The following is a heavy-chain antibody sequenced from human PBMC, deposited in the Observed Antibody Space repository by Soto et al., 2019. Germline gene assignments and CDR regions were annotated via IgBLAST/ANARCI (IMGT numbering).Heavy chain of an antibody. J-gene: IGHJ4*02. Sequence: QVKLVQSGAEVKKPGSSVKVSCKASGGTFGNSAISWVRQDPGQGLEWMGGIIPVFGTVNYAQKFEGRVTITADESTSTVFMEMRRLTSEDTAVYYCAKVMAAAGYDSWGQGTLVTVSS. D-gene: IGHD3-16*01. CDR3: AKVMAAAGYDS. CDR2: IIPVFGTV. CDR1: GGTFGNSA. V-gene: IGHV1-69*01.